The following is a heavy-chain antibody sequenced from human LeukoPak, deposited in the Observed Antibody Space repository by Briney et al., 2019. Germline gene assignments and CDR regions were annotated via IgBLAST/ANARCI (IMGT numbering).Heavy chain of an antibody. D-gene: IGHD1-26*01. CDR2: IYTSGST. J-gene: IGHJ6*03. V-gene: IGHV4-4*07. Sequence: SETLSLTCTVSGGSISSYYWNWIRQPAGKGLEWIGRIYTSGSTNYNPSLKSRVTISVDTSKNQFSLKLSSVTAADTAVYYCARRMLTDQKLSGSYLDYYYYYMDVWGKGTTVTISS. CDR1: GGSISSYY. CDR3: ARRMLTDQKLSGSYLDYYYYYMDV.